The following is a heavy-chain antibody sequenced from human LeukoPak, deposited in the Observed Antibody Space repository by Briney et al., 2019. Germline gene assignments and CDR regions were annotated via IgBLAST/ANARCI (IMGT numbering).Heavy chain of an antibody. CDR2: INHSGST. J-gene: IGHJ4*02. CDR1: GGSISSGGYY. V-gene: IGHV4-39*07. CDR3: ARGATIFGVVRRIFDY. D-gene: IGHD3-3*01. Sequence: SETLSLTCTVSGGSISSGGYYWSWIRQPPGKGLEWIGEINHSGSTNYNPSLKSRVTISVDTSKNQFSLKLSSVTAADTAVYYCARGATIFGVVRRIFDYWGQGTLVTVSS.